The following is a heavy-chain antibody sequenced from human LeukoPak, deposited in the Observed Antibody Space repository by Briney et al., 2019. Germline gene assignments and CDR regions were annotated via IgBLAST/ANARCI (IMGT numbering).Heavy chain of an antibody. V-gene: IGHV3-30-3*01. Sequence: GGSLRLSCAASGFSFSTYAMHWVRQAPGKGLEWVAVVSHDGSSKYYADSVKGRFTISRDNSKNTLYLQMNSLRVEDTAVYYCAPIDNAYFDYWGQGTLVTVSS. CDR1: GFSFSTYA. J-gene: IGHJ4*02. CDR3: APIDNAYFDY. D-gene: IGHD2-8*01. CDR2: VSHDGSSK.